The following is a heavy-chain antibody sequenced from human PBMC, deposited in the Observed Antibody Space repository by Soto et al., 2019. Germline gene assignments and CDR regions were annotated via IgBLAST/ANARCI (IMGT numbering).Heavy chain of an antibody. CDR2: ISAYNGNT. CDR1: GYTFTSYG. D-gene: IGHD2-2*01. J-gene: IGHJ4*02. V-gene: IGHV1-18*01. CDR3: ARNGCSSTSCYEVPLDY. Sequence: QVQLVQSGAEVKKPGASVKVSCKASGYTFTSYGISWVRQAPGQGLEWMGWISAYNGNTNYAQKLQGRVTMTPDSSTSTAYMELRSLRSDDTAVYYCARNGCSSTSCYEVPLDYWGQGTLVTVSS.